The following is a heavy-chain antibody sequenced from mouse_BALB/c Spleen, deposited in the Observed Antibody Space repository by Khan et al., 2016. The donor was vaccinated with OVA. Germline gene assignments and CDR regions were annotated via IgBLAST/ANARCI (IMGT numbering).Heavy chain of an antibody. Sequence: DVQLQESGPGLVKPSQSLSLTCTVTGYSITSDYAWNWIRQFPGNKLEWMGFISYSGSPSYNPSLKSRISITRDTSKNQFFLQLNSVTTEDTATYYCARWDYDAPNYWGQGTTLTVSS. CDR1: GYSITSDYA. CDR3: ARWDYDAPNY. V-gene: IGHV3-2*02. D-gene: IGHD2-4*01. CDR2: ISYSGSP. J-gene: IGHJ2*01.